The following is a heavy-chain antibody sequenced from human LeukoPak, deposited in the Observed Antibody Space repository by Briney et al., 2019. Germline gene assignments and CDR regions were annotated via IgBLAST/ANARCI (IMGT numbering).Heavy chain of an antibody. Sequence: SVKVSCKASGYTFTSYGISWVRQAPGQGLEWMGGIIPIFGTANYAQKFQGRVTITADESTSIAYMELSSLRSEDTAVYYCASPYGRWTPPSGLGMVWGQGTLVTVSS. J-gene: IGHJ4*02. D-gene: IGHD4-17*01. CDR1: GYTFTSYG. V-gene: IGHV1-69*13. CDR3: ASPYGRWTPPSGLGMV. CDR2: IIPIFGTA.